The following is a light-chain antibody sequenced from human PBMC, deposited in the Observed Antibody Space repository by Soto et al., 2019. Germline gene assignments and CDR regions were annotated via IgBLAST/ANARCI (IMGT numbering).Light chain of an antibody. CDR1: STDVGTYNL. CDR2: EGS. V-gene: IGLV2-23*01. Sequence: QSALTQPASVSGSPGPAITISRTGTSTDVGTYNLVSWYQQHPGKAPKLMIYEGSKRPSGVSSRFSGSKSGNTASLTISGLQAEDEADYYCCSFAGSNNFGVFGGGTKLTVL. J-gene: IGLJ3*02. CDR3: CSFAGSNNFGV.